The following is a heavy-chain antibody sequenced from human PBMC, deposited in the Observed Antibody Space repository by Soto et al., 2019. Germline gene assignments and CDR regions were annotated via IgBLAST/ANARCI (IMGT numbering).Heavy chain of an antibody. D-gene: IGHD2-15*01. V-gene: IGHV4-59*01. CDR1: GGSISSYY. J-gene: IGHJ5*02. CDR2: IYYSGST. CDR3: AGDMHAGFTHSFDP. Sequence: PSETLSLTCTVSGGSISSYYWSWIRQPPGKGLEWIGYIYYSGSTNYNPSLKSRVTISVDTSKNQFSLKLSSVTAADTAVYYCAGDMHAGFTHSFDPWGQGTLVTVSS.